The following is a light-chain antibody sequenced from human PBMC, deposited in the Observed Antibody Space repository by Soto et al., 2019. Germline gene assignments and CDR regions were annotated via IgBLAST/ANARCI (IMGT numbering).Light chain of an antibody. V-gene: IGKV1-5*01. J-gene: IGKJ1*01. CDR2: TAS. CDR1: QTISSW. CDR3: QQYDAYPWT. Sequence: DIQMTKTSSALSGSVGDRVTVTCRASQTISSWFAWYQQKPGKAPKLLIYTASTLQSGVPSRFSGSGSGADFSLTISSLQPDDFATYYCQQYDAYPWTFGQGTRLEIK.